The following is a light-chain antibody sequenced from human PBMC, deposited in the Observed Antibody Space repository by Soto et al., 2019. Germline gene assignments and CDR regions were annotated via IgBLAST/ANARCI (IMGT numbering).Light chain of an antibody. V-gene: IGKV1-39*01. CDR3: QQSYSVFT. CDR2: AAS. Sequence: DIQMTQSPPSLSASLGDRITFTFRASQNITNYLSWYQHKPGKAPKLLIYAASSLQSGVQSRFSGSGSGTHFTLTISSLQPEDFATYYCQQSYSVFTFGPGTKVDIK. CDR1: QNITNY. J-gene: IGKJ3*01.